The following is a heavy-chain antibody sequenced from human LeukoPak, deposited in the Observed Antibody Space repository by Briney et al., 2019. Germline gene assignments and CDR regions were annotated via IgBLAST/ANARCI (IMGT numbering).Heavy chain of an antibody. V-gene: IGHV3-33*01. D-gene: IGHD4-23*01. Sequence: HPGKSLRLSCAASGFTFSGFGMHWVRQAPGKGLEWVAVIWYDGSNKYYADSVKGRFTISRDNPKNTLYVQMNSLRAEDTAVYYCARRRGADYGGNSGYFDYWGQGTLVTVSS. CDR3: ARRRGADYGGNSGYFDY. J-gene: IGHJ4*02. CDR1: GFTFSGFG. CDR2: IWYDGSNK.